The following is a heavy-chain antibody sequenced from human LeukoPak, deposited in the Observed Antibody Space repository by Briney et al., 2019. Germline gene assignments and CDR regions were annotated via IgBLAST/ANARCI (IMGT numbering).Heavy chain of an antibody. CDR1: GYTFTSYD. D-gene: IGHD6-6*01. CDR3: ARGRGSSSSGRSNRRYNYYYYMDV. CDR2: MNPNSGNT. Sequence: ASVKVSCKASGYTFTSYDINWVRQATGQGLEWMGWMNPNSGNTGYAQKFQGRVTITRNTSISTAHMELSSLRSEDTAVYYCARGRGSSSSGRSNRRYNYYYYMDVWGKGTTVTVSS. V-gene: IGHV1-8*03. J-gene: IGHJ6*03.